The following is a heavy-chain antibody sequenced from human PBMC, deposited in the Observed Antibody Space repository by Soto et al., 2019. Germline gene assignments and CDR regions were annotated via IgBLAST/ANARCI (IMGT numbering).Heavy chain of an antibody. V-gene: IGHV4-4*02. Sequence: SETLSLTCAVSGDSISSSNWWHWVRQPPGKGLEWIGEIHHSGTTNYNPSLKSRVAISVDRSKNQFSLKLNSVTAADTTVYYCARVRQYCSATSCYLDPRGQGTRVTVSS. D-gene: IGHD2-2*01. CDR2: IHHSGTT. J-gene: IGHJ5*02. CDR3: ARVRQYCSATSCYLDP. CDR1: GDSISSSNW.